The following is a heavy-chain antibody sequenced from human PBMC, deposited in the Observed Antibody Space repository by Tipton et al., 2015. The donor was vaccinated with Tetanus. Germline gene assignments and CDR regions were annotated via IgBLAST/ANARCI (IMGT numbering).Heavy chain of an antibody. V-gene: IGHV4-34*08. CDR2: INHSGNT. J-gene: IGHJ6*02. CDR1: GFIVSSHY. CDR3: VTVNFPNYYHYGMDV. D-gene: IGHD1-1*01. Sequence: LRLSCVASGFIVSSHYMSWVRQAPGKGLEWIGEINHSGNTNHNPSLKSRVTLSVDTSKNQSSLKLNSVTAADTAMYYCVTVNFPNYYHYGMDVWGQGTTVTVSS.